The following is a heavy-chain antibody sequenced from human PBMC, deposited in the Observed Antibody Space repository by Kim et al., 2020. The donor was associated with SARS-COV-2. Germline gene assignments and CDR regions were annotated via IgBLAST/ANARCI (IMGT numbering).Heavy chain of an antibody. D-gene: IGHD5-12*01. V-gene: IGHV3-7*03. J-gene: IGHJ6*02. CDR3: TRDVSGSDTFDYYCAMDV. Sequence: GGSLRLSCAASGFTFRNFWMNWVRQAPGKGLEWVANVKEDGSETYYVDSVKGRFSISRDNAKNFLYLQMNSLRAEDTAVYYCTRDVSGSDTFDYYCAMDVWGQGTTVTVSS. CDR2: VKEDGSET. CDR1: GFTFRNFW.